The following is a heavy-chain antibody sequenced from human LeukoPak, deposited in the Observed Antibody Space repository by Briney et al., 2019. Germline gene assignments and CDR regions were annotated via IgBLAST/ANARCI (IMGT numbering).Heavy chain of an antibody. D-gene: IGHD5-12*01. Sequence: GGSLRLSCAASGFILSDYWMHWVRQRPGGGLVHVSRIENDGSRTVYADPVKGRFTVSRDDAKNTKYLQMNSLRAEDTAIYYCAKGGHKLDIQATRYYYGVDDWGQGTTVTVSS. CDR1: GFILSDYW. CDR3: AKGGHKLDIQATRYYYGVDD. CDR2: IENDGSRT. J-gene: IGHJ6*02. V-gene: IGHV3-74*03.